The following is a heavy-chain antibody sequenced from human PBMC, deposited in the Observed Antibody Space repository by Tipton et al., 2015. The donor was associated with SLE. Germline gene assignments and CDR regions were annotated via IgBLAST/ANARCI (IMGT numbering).Heavy chain of an antibody. CDR1: GGSISSGGYY. CDR2: IYYSGST. V-gene: IGHV4-31*03. D-gene: IGHD5-12*01. Sequence: TLSLTCTVSGGSISSGGYYWSWIRQHPGKGLEWIGYIYYSGSTYYNPSLKSRVTISVDTSKNQFSLKLSSLTAADTAVYYCARRRRGYTAYVVPDYWGQGTQVTVSS. CDR3: ARRRRGYTAYVVPDY. J-gene: IGHJ4*02.